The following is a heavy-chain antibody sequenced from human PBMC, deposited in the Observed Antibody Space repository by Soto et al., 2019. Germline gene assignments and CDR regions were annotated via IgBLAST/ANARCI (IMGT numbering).Heavy chain of an antibody. J-gene: IGHJ4*01. V-gene: IGHV3-23*01. CDR3: AKDGIAVSGKGYFDY. CDR1: GFTLSNFA. CDR2: ISAAGRTT. Sequence: PGESLKISCAPSGFTLSNFAMGWVRQAPGKGLEWVSHISAAGRTTYYADSVKGRFTISRDNSKNSLFLQMDSLRAEDTAVYYCAKDGIAVSGKGYFDYWGHGSLVTVSS. D-gene: IGHD6-19*01.